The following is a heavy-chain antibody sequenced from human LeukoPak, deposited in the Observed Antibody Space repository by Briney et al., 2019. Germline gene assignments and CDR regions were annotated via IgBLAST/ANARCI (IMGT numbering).Heavy chain of an antibody. V-gene: IGHV4-34*01. J-gene: IGHJ5*02. Sequence: TSETLSLTCAVYGGSFSGYYWSWIRQPPGKGLEWIGEINHSGSTNYNPSLKSRVTISVDTSKNQFSLKLSSVTAADTAVYYCARNTQRYFDWFAWFDPWGQGTLVTVSS. CDR2: INHSGST. D-gene: IGHD3-9*01. CDR1: GGSFSGYY. CDR3: ARNTQRYFDWFAWFDP.